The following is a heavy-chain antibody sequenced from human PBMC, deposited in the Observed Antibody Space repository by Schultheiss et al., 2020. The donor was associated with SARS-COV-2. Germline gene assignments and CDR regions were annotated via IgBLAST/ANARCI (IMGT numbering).Heavy chain of an antibody. CDR1: GGSISSGGYY. Sequence: SETLSFTCTVSGGSISSGGYYWSWIRQHPGKGLEWIGYIYYSGSTNYNPSLKSRVTISVDTSKNQFSLKLSSVTAADTAVYYCYAVAATRGYYYYGMDVWGQGTTVTVSS. V-gene: IGHV4-61*08. J-gene: IGHJ6*02. CDR2: IYYSGST. CDR3: YAVAATRGYYYYGMDV. D-gene: IGHD2-15*01.